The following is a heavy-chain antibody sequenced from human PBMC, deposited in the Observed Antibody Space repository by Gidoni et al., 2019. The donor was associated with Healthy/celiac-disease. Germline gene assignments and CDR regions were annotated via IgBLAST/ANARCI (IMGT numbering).Heavy chain of an antibody. D-gene: IGHD3-9*01. CDR3: AGEGSNSYYDILTDSGYFDY. V-gene: IGHV3-20*04. J-gene: IGHJ4*02. CDR2: INWNGGST. Sequence: EVQLVESGGGVVRPGGSLSLPCAASGSTFDAYGLFWVRHEPGQGLGWVSGINWNGGSTGYAYSVKGRFTISRDNAKNSMYLQMNSLRAEDTALYYCAGEGSNSYYDILTDSGYFDYWGQVTLVTVSS. CDR1: GSTFDAYG.